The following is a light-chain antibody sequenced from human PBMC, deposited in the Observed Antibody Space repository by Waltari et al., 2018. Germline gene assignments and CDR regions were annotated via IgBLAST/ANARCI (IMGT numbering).Light chain of an antibody. CDR1: SYNIGRGP. J-gene: IGLJ2*01. CDR2: SND. V-gene: IGLV1-44*01. CDR3: ATWDGRVNGVL. Sequence: QSVLTQAPPVSWTPGQRVTISCSGTSYNIGRGPVNWYQQVPGMSPKLLIYSNDQRPSGVPDRFSGSKSGTSASLAISGLQSEDEADYYCATWDGRVNGVLFGGGTKVTVL.